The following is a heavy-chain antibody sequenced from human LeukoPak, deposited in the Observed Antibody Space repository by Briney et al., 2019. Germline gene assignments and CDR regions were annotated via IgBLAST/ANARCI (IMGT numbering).Heavy chain of an antibody. CDR1: GGSISSYY. V-gene: IGHV4-59*01. CDR2: IYYSGST. Sequence: SETLSLTCTVSGGSISSYYWSWIRQPPGKGLEWIGYIYYSGSTNYNPSLKSRGTISVDTSKNQFSLKLSSVTAADTAVYYCAREEGYSGSYYLNNWFDPWGQGTLVTVSS. CDR3: AREEGYSGSYYLNNWFDP. J-gene: IGHJ5*02. D-gene: IGHD1-26*01.